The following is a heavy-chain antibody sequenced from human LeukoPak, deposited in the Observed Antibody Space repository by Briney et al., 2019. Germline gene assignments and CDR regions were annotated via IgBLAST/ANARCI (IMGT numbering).Heavy chain of an antibody. D-gene: IGHD1-26*01. J-gene: IGHJ4*02. Sequence: PGGSLRLSCAASGFTFSSYAMSWVSQAPEKGLEWVSTISGSGGGTYYADSVEGRFTISRDDSKNTLYLQMNSLRAEDTAVYYCVKDLGRYRNNCFDYWGQGTLVTVSS. CDR3: VKDLGRYRNNCFDY. CDR2: ISGSGGGT. V-gene: IGHV3-23*01. CDR1: GFTFSSYA.